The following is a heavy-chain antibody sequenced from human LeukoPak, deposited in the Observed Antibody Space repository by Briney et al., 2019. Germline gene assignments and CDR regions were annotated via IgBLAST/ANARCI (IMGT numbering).Heavy chain of an antibody. V-gene: IGHV4-4*02. CDR1: GGSISSSNW. Sequence: PSETLSLTCAVSGGSISSSNWWSWVRQPPGKGLEWIGEIYHSGSTNYNPSLKSRVTISVDKSKNRFSLKLSSVTAADTAVYYCARGIAVAGTFAFDYWGQGTPVTVSS. CDR3: ARGIAVAGTFAFDY. J-gene: IGHJ4*02. D-gene: IGHD6-19*01. CDR2: IYHSGST.